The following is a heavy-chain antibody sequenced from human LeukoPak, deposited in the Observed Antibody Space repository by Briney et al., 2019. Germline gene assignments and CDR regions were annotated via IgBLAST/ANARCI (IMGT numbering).Heavy chain of an antibody. CDR2: ISYDGSNK. J-gene: IGHJ4*02. CDR1: GFTFSSYA. Sequence: PGGSLRLSCAASGFTFSSYAMHWVRQAPGKGLEWVAVISYDGSNKYYADSVKGRFTISRDNSKNTLYLQMNSLRAEDTAVYYCAKLRWSPRYFDYWGQGTLVTVSS. CDR3: AKLRWSPRYFDY. D-gene: IGHD2-21*01. V-gene: IGHV3-30*04.